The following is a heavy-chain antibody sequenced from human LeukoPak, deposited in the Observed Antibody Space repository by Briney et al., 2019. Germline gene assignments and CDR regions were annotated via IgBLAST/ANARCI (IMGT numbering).Heavy chain of an antibody. V-gene: IGHV4-4*02. Sequence: SGTLSLTCAVSGGSILTTNWWSWVRQPPGKGLEWIGEVHLSGASNYNPSLQSRVNMSIDKSKNQLSLELTSVTAADTAIYYCTRESGAFSPFGFWGQGTLVTVSS. CDR2: VHLSGAS. CDR1: GGSILTTNW. J-gene: IGHJ4*02. CDR3: TRESGAFSPFGF. D-gene: IGHD1-26*01.